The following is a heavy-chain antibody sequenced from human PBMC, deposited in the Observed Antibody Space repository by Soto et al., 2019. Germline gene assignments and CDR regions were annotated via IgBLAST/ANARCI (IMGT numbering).Heavy chain of an antibody. Sequence: QLQLLQSGADVKKPGASVILSCKASGYTFISYDMHWVRQAPGQGLEWMGVINPSGDSTTYAQKFQGRVTLTSDTSTSAVYLELSTLRSDDTAVYYCARGGTAKVTVTRRSRAFDLWGQGTMVTVSS. CDR1: GYTFISYD. CDR2: INPSGDST. V-gene: IGHV1-46*01. CDR3: ARGGTAKVTVTRRSRAFDL. D-gene: IGHD4-17*01. J-gene: IGHJ3*01.